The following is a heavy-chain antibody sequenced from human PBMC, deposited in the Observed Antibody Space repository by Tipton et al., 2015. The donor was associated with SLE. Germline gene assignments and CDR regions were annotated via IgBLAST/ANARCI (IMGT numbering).Heavy chain of an antibody. CDR1: GGSISSSSYY. Sequence: TLSLTCTVSGGSISSSSYYWGWIRQPPGKGLEWIGSIYYSGSTYYNPSLKSRVTISVDTSKNQFSLKLSSVTAADTAVYYCARGALFSVTGLHRRYFDLWGRGTLVIVSS. D-gene: IGHD2-21*02. CDR2: IYYSGST. J-gene: IGHJ2*01. CDR3: ARGALFSVTGLHRRYFDL. V-gene: IGHV4-39*07.